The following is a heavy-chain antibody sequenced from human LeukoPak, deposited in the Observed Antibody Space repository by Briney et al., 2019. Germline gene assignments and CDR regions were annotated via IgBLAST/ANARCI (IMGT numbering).Heavy chain of an antibody. Sequence: KPSETLSLTCTVSGGSISSSSYYWGWIRQPPGKGLEWIGSIYSSGSTYYNPSLKSRVTISVDTSKNQFSLKLSSVTAADTAVYYCARRMWFGELYYFDYWGQGTLVTVSS. CDR1: GGSISSSSYY. CDR2: IYSSGST. CDR3: ARRMWFGELYYFDY. V-gene: IGHV4-39*01. J-gene: IGHJ4*02. D-gene: IGHD3-10*01.